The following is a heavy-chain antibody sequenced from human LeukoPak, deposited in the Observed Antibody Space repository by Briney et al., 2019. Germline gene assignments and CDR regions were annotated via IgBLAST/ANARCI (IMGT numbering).Heavy chain of an antibody. J-gene: IGHJ5*02. CDR1: GFTFSSYA. Sequence: GGSLRLSCAASGFTFSSYAMHWVRQAPGKGLEWVAVISYDGSNKYYADSVKGRFTISRDNSKNTLYLQMNSLRAEDTAVYYCARGQDMVRGVISIPFDPWGQGTLVTVSS. V-gene: IGHV3-30*04. D-gene: IGHD3-10*01. CDR2: ISYDGSNK. CDR3: ARGQDMVRGVISIPFDP.